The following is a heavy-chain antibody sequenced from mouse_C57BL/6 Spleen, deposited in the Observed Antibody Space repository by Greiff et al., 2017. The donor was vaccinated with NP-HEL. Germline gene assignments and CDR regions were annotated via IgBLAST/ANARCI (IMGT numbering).Heavy chain of an antibody. D-gene: IGHD1-1*02. CDR1: GYTFTSYW. Sequence: QVQLQQPGAELVKPGASVKLSCKASGYTFTSYWMHWVKQRPGQGLEWIGMIHPNSGSTNYNEKFKSKATLTVDKSSSTAYMQLSSLTSEDSAVYYCAREGPITTVVLYYFDYWGQGTTLTVSS. J-gene: IGHJ2*01. V-gene: IGHV1-64*01. CDR3: AREGPITTVVLYYFDY. CDR2: IHPNSGST.